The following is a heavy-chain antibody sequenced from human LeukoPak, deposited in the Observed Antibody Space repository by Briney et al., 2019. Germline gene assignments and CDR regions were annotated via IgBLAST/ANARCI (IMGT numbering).Heavy chain of an antibody. Sequence: PGGSLRLSCAASGFTVSSNYMSWVRQAPGKGLEWVSVIYSGGSTYYADSVKGRFTISRDNSKNTLYLQMNSLRAEDTAVYYCARDQYYYDSSGYSPSVYYFDYWGQGTLVTVSS. CDR2: IYSGGST. CDR1: GFTVSSNY. CDR3: ARDQYYYDSSGYSPSVYYFDY. V-gene: IGHV3-66*01. J-gene: IGHJ4*02. D-gene: IGHD3-22*01.